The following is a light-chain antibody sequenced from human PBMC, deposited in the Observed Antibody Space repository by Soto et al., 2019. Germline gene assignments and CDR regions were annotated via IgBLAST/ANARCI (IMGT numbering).Light chain of an antibody. Sequence: DIQMTQSPSSLSASVGDRVTITCRASQGISNDLAWYQQKPGKVPKLLIYAASTLQSGVPTRFSGSGSTPDFTLTISSLQPEDVAIYYCQKYDRAPETFGPGTKVDLK. CDR1: QGISND. V-gene: IGKV1-27*01. CDR3: QKYDRAPET. CDR2: AAS. J-gene: IGKJ3*01.